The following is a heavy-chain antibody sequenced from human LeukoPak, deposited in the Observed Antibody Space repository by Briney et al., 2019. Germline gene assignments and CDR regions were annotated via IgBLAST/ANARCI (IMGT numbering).Heavy chain of an antibody. V-gene: IGHV4-34*01. Sequence: SETLSLTCAVYGGSFSGYYWSWIRQPPGKGLEWIGEINHSGSTNYNPSLKSRVTISVDTSKNQFSLKLSSVTAADTAVYYCARGGTTFHYDYVWGKDRFPFSNWFDPWGQGTLVTVSS. CDR3: ARGGTTFHYDYVWGKDRFPFSNWFDP. D-gene: IGHD3-16*01. CDR1: GGSFSGYY. CDR2: INHSGST. J-gene: IGHJ5*02.